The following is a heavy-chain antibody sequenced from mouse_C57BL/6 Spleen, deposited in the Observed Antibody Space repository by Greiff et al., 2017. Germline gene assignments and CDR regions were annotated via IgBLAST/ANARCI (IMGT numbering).Heavy chain of an antibody. J-gene: IGHJ2*01. CDR1: GYTFTSYW. CDR2: IYPGSGST. V-gene: IGHV1-55*01. CDR3: ARGAIYYGYDGFDY. D-gene: IGHD2-2*01. Sequence: VQLQQPGAELVKPGASVKMSCKASGYTFTSYWITWVKQRPGQGLEWIGDIYPGSGSTNYNEKFKSKATLTVDTSSSTAYMQLISLTSEDSAVYYCARGAIYYGYDGFDYWGQGTTLTVSS.